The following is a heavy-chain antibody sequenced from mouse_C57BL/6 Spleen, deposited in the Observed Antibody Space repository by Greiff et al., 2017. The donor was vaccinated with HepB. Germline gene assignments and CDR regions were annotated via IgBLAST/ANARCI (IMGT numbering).Heavy chain of an antibody. Sequence: EVKVVESGGGLVQPGGSLKLSCAASGFTFSDYYMYWVRQTPEKRLEWVAYISNGGGSTYYPDTVKGRFTISRDNAKNTLYLQMSRLKSEDTAMYYCARHGDYGSGHAMDYWGQGTSVTVSS. CDR2: ISNGGGST. CDR3: ARHGDYGSGHAMDY. D-gene: IGHD1-1*01. J-gene: IGHJ4*01. V-gene: IGHV5-12*01. CDR1: GFTFSDYY.